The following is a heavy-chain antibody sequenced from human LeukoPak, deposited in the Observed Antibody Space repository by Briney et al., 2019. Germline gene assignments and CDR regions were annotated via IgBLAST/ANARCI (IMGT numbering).Heavy chain of an antibody. Sequence: GGSLRLSCAASGFIFTNYALHWVRQAPDKGLDWVAVISFDGSIKYYADSVKGRFTISRDNSKNTVYLQMNSLRPEDTAVYYCANFIPYYFDYWGQGTLVTVSS. CDR3: ANFIPYYFDY. CDR1: GFIFTNYA. V-gene: IGHV3-30-3*01. CDR2: ISFDGSIK. D-gene: IGHD3-16*02. J-gene: IGHJ4*02.